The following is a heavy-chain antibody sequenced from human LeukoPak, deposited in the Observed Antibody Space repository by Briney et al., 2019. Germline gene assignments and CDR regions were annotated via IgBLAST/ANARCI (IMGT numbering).Heavy chain of an antibody. Sequence: GGSLRLSCAASGFIFSSYGMHWVRQAPGKGLEWVAFMRYDGSAKYSADSVKGRFTISRDNSKNTLYLQMNSLRAEDTAVYYCAKHDSSSYYWGQGTLVTVSS. CDR3: AKHDSSSYY. V-gene: IGHV3-30*02. CDR1: GFIFSSYG. J-gene: IGHJ4*02. CDR2: MRYDGSAK. D-gene: IGHD3-22*01.